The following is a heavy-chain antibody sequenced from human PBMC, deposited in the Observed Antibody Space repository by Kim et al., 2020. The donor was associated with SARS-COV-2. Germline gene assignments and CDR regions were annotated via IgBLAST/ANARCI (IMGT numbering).Heavy chain of an antibody. Sequence: YAAPVKGRFTISRDESKNTLYLKMNSLKTEDTAVYYCTTRMIVVVITRDYWGQGTLVTLSS. CDR3: TTRMIVVVITRDY. J-gene: IGHJ4*02. V-gene: IGHV3-15*01. D-gene: IGHD3-22*01.